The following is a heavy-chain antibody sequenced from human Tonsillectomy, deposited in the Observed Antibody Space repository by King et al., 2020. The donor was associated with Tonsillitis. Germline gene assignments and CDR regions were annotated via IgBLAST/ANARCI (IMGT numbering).Heavy chain of an antibody. J-gene: IGHJ4*02. D-gene: IGHD3-22*01. CDR2: IFSNDDK. CDR1: GFSLSNARMG. Sequence: VTLKESGPVLVKPTETLTLTCTVSGFSLSNARMGVSWIRQPPGKALECLAHIFSNDDKSYSTPLKSRLTISKDTSKSQVVLSMTNMDPVDTATYYCARYYYDSSGYYNGYFDYWGQGTLVTVSS. CDR3: ARYYYDSSGYYNGYFDY. V-gene: IGHV2-26*01.